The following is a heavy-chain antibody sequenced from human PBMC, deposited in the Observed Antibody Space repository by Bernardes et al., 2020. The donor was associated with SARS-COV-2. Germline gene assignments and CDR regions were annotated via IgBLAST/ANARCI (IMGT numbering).Heavy chain of an antibody. V-gene: IGHV4-31*03. CDR1: GGSISSCGYY. J-gene: IGHJ6*02. CDR3: ARDRPAPRYCSSTSCYWDYYYGMDV. D-gene: IGHD2-2*01. CDR2: IYYSGST. Sequence: SETLSLTCTVSGGSISSCGYYWSWIRQHPGKGLEWIGYIYYSGSTYYNPSLKSRVTISVDTSKNQFSLKLSSVTAADTAVYYCARDRPAPRYCSSTSCYWDYYYGMDVWGQGTTVTVSS.